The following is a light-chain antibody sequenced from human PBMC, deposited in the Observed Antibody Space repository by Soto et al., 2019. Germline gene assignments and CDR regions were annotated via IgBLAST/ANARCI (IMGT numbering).Light chain of an antibody. V-gene: IGKV1-33*01. CDR1: QDISNH. CDR2: DAS. J-gene: IGKJ1*01. CDR3: LQDINYPWT. Sequence: MTPSPSARYPSVGPRVTIPGQASQDISNHLNWYQQKPGKAPKLLIYDASNLETGVPPRFSGSGSGTDFTLAISSLQPEDSATYYCLQDINYPWTFGQGTKVDIK.